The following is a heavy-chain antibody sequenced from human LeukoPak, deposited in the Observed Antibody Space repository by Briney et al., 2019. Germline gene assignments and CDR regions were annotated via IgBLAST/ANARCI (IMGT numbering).Heavy chain of an antibody. J-gene: IGHJ6*03. Sequence: SETPSLTCAVYGVSLRGYYWSWIRQSPEKGLEWIGEISHEGDSIYNPSLKSRLTLSVDMSKNQFSLKLRSVTAADTAVYYCARGRNYVSDYYFDVWGKGTTVIVSS. CDR1: GVSLRGYY. CDR3: ARGRNYVSDYYFDV. V-gene: IGHV4-34*01. CDR2: ISHEGDS. D-gene: IGHD1-7*01.